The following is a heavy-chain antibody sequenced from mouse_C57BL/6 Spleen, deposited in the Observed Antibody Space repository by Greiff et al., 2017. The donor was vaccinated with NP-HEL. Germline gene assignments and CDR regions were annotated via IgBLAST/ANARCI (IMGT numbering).Heavy chain of an antibody. CDR1: GYTFTSYW. Sequence: QVQLQQPGAELVRPGSSVKLSCKASGYTFTSYWMHWVKQRPIQGLEWIGNIDPSDSETHYNQKFKDKATLTVDKSSSTAYMQLSSLTSEDSAVYYCASWDYYGSSSMDYWGQGTSVTVSS. CDR2: IDPSDSET. V-gene: IGHV1-52*01. J-gene: IGHJ4*01. CDR3: ASWDYYGSSSMDY. D-gene: IGHD1-1*01.